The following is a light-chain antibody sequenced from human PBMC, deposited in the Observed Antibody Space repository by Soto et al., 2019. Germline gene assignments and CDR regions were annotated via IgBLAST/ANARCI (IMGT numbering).Light chain of an antibody. J-gene: IGLJ3*02. CDR3: CSFAGSYTYWV. CDR1: SSDVGGYNY. V-gene: IGLV2-11*01. CDR2: DVS. Sequence: QSALTQPRSVSGSPGQSVTISCTGTSSDVGGYNYVSWYQQHPGKAPKVMIYDVSKWPSGVPDRFSGSKSGNTASLTIFGLQAEDEADYYCCSFAGSYTYWVFGGGTKLTVL.